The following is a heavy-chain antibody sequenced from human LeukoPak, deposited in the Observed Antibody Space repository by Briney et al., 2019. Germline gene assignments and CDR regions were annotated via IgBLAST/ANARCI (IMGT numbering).Heavy chain of an antibody. D-gene: IGHD2-15*01. CDR1: GFTFSSYV. CDR3: TTDHIVVVVAASVNWFDP. V-gene: IGHV3-23*01. J-gene: IGHJ5*02. Sequence: PGGSLRLSCAASGFTFSSYVMGWVRQAPGKGLEWVSAISGSGGSTYYADSVKGRFTISRDNSKNTLYLQMNSLKTEDTAVYYCTTDHIVVVVAASVNWFDPWGQGTLVTVSS. CDR2: ISGSGGST.